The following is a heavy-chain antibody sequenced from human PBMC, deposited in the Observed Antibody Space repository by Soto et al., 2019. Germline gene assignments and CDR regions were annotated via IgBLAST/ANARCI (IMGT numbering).Heavy chain of an antibody. Sequence: SETLSLTCTVSGGSISSGDYYWSWIRQPPGKGLEWIGYIYYSGSTYYNPSLKSRVTISVDTSKNQFSLKLSSVTAADTAVYYCAREPLLRKEPPYNWFDPWSQGTLVTVSS. J-gene: IGHJ5*02. D-gene: IGHD3-3*01. CDR1: GGSISSGDYY. CDR2: IYYSGST. CDR3: AREPLLRKEPPYNWFDP. V-gene: IGHV4-30-4*01.